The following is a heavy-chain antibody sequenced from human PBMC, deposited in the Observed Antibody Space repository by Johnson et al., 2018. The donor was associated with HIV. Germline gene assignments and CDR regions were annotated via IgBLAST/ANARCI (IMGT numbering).Heavy chain of an antibody. CDR3: ARAPEVRGVDAFDV. J-gene: IGHJ3*01. CDR2: IYSGGST. Sequence: VQLVESGGGVVQPGGSLRLSCAASGFTVSSNYMSWVRQAPGKGLEWVSVIYSGGSTYYADSVKGRFTISRDNSKNTLYLQMNSLRAEDTAVYYCARAPEVRGVDAFDVWGQGTVVIVSS. V-gene: IGHV3-66*01. D-gene: IGHD3-10*01. CDR1: GFTVSSNY.